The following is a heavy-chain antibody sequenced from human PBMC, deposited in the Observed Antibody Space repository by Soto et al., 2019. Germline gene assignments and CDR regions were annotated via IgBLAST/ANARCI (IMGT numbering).Heavy chain of an antibody. Sequence: PGGSLRLSCAASGFTFSSYAMHWVRQAPGKGLEWVAVISYDGRNKYYADAVKVRFIISRDNSKNTLYLEMNSLRVEDTAVYHCVRDTAYCSGGTCYSSHDMDVWSQGTTVTVSS. CDR2: ISYDGRNK. J-gene: IGHJ6*02. V-gene: IGHV3-30*04. CDR1: GFTFSSYA. D-gene: IGHD2-15*01. CDR3: VRDTAYCSGGTCYSSHDMDV.